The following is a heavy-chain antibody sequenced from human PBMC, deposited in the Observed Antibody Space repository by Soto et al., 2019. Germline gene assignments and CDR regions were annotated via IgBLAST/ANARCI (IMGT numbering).Heavy chain of an antibody. D-gene: IGHD3-3*01. J-gene: IGHJ3*02. V-gene: IGHV4-59*11. CDR3: ARGNEWKGSTVEI. Sequence: QVQLQESGPGLVKPSETLSLTCTVAGGSLTDHYWNWFRQSPGKGLHWIGYVYYSGGTNYNPSLQSRVTMSVDTSKNQFSLNLRSVTAAATAVYYCARGNEWKGSTVEIWGQGTMVSVSS. CDR1: GGSLTDHY. CDR2: VYYSGGT.